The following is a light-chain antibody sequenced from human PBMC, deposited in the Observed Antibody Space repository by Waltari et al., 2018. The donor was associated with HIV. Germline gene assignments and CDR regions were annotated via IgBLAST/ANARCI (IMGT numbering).Light chain of an antibody. Sequence: QPMLTQPPSASGIPGQRVTISCSGTISKHGKNTFKWYQQFPGTAPKRLIYNNKQRPSGVPDRFSGSKSGSSASLAIRGLQSEDEADYYCASWDDRLSGQGVFGGGTRLTVL. CDR2: NNK. CDR1: ISKHGKNT. J-gene: IGLJ3*02. CDR3: ASWDDRLSGQGV. V-gene: IGLV1-44*01.